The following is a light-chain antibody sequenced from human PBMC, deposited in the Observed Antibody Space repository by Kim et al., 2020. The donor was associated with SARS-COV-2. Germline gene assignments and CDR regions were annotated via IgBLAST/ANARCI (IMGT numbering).Light chain of an antibody. Sequence: SYELTQPPSVSVSPGQTASITCSGDKLGDKYACWYQQKPGQSPVLVIYQDSTRPSGIPERFSGSNSGNTATLTISGTQAMDEADYYCQAWDSSIVVFGVG. J-gene: IGLJ2*01. CDR1: KLGDKY. CDR2: QDS. V-gene: IGLV3-1*01. CDR3: QAWDSSIVV.